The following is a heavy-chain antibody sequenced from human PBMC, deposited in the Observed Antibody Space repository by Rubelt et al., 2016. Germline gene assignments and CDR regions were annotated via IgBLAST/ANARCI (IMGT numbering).Heavy chain of an antibody. J-gene: IGHJ4*02. CDR2: ISGGGGNT. Sequence: MSWVRQVPGKGLEWVSAISGGGGNTYYADSVKGRFTISRDNSKNSLYLQMNSLRAEDTAVYYCASLGIAVAGTFGDFDYWGQGTLVTVSS. D-gene: IGHD6-19*01. V-gene: IGHV3-23*01. CDR3: ASLGIAVAGTFGDFDY.